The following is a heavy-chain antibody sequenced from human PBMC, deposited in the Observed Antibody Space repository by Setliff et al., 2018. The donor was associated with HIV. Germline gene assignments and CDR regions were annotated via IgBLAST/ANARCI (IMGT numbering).Heavy chain of an antibody. Sequence: GGSLRLSCAASGFSFSNAWMSWVRQAPGKGLEWVGRIKSKIDGGTTDYAAPVKGRFTISRDDSKNTLYLQMNSLKTEDTAVYYCTTAGSGWYLGYWGQGTLVTVSS. D-gene: IGHD6-19*01. V-gene: IGHV3-15*01. CDR1: GFSFSNAW. CDR2: IKSKIDGGTT. CDR3: TTAGSGWYLGY. J-gene: IGHJ4*02.